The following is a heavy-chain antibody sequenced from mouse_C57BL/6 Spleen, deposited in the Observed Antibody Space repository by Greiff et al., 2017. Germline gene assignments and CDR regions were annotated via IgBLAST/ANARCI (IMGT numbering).Heavy chain of an antibody. J-gene: IGHJ4*01. V-gene: IGHV1-55*01. D-gene: IGHD2-4*01. Sequence: QVQLQQPGAELVQPGASVKMSCKASGYTFTSNWITWVKQRPGQGLEWIGDIYPGSGSTNYNEQFKSKATLTVDTSSSPAYMQLSSLTSEYSAVYYCARSGYDYDDYYAMDDWGQGTSVTVSS. CDR2: IYPGSGST. CDR1: GYTFTSNW. CDR3: ARSGYDYDDYYAMDD.